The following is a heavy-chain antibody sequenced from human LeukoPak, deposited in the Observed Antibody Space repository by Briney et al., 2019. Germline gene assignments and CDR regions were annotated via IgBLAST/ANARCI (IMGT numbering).Heavy chain of an antibody. CDR2: ISDNGVTT. CDR1: GFSFSNYA. Sequence: GGSLRLSCVASGFSFSNYAMSWVRQAPGGGLEWLSSISDNGVTTYHADSVKGRFIISRDNSRNVLYLQMDGLRAEDTALYYCAKDPYYYDGSGYYYEYFYHWGKGTVVTVSS. J-gene: IGHJ1*01. D-gene: IGHD3-22*01. V-gene: IGHV3-23*01. CDR3: AKDPYYYDGSGYYYEYFYH.